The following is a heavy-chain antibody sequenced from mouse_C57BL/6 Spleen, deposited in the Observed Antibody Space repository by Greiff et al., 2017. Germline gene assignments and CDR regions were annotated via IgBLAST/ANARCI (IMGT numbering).Heavy chain of an antibody. CDR1: GFTFSDYG. CDR3: ARRDGSGHFDY. D-gene: IGHD1-1*01. CDR2: ISSGSSTI. Sequence: EVKLVESGGGLVKPGGSLKLSCAASGFTFSDYGMHWVRQAPEKGLEWVAYISSGSSTIYYADTVKGRFTISRDNAKNTLFLQLTSLRSEDTAMYYCARRDGSGHFDYWGQGTTLTVSS. J-gene: IGHJ2*01. V-gene: IGHV5-17*01.